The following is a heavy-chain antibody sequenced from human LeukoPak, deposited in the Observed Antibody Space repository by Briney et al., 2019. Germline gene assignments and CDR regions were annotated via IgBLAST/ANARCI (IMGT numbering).Heavy chain of an antibody. Sequence: PGGSLRLSCAASQFTFSKYWMTWVRQAPGKGLEWVASITDDGSAKYYMDSAKGRFTISRDNAKNSLYLQMNSLRAEDTAVYYCARETERGTMVRGVTPGYWGQGTLVTVSS. CDR2: ITDDGSAK. CDR3: ARETERGTMVRGVTPGY. CDR1: QFTFSKYW. J-gene: IGHJ4*02. V-gene: IGHV3-7*01. D-gene: IGHD3-10*01.